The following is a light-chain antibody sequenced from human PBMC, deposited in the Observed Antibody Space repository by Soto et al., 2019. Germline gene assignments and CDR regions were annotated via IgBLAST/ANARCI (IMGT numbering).Light chain of an antibody. V-gene: IGKV1-9*01. CDR3: QQLKSYPLS. CDR2: AAS. J-gene: IGKJ4*01. Sequence: DIQLTQSPSFLSASVGDRVTITCRTSQDISSYLAWYQQKPGKAPQLLISAASTLHSGVPSRFSGSGSGTEFTLTIISLQPEDFATYYCQQLKSYPLSFGGGTKVEI. CDR1: QDISSY.